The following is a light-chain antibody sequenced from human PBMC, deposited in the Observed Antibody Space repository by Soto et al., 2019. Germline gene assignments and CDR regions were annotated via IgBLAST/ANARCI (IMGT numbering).Light chain of an antibody. CDR2: GAS. CDR3: QQYMSSVT. Sequence: EIVLTQSPGSLSLSPGQRATLSCRASQSVDTTFFAWYQKKPGQAPRPLIYGASKRATGIPDRSSGSGSGTDFTIIISRLEPEDFAVYYCQQYMSSVTFGQGTKVEIK. CDR1: QSVDTTF. V-gene: IGKV3-20*01. J-gene: IGKJ1*01.